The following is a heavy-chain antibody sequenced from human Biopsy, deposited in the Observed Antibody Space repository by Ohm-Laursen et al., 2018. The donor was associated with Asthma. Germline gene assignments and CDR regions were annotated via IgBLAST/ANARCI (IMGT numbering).Heavy chain of an antibody. CDR1: GFTFGDYW. V-gene: IGHV3-7*03. J-gene: IGHJ4*02. CDR3: ARGDSSNWSHYYFDY. CDR2: IKHDESEK. D-gene: IGHD3-22*01. Sequence: SLRLSCAASGFTFGDYWMSWVRQVPGKGLEWVANIKHDESEKNHVDSLKGRFTISRDNAKNSLYLQMNSLRAEDTAVYYCARGDSSNWSHYYFDYWGQGTLVTVSS.